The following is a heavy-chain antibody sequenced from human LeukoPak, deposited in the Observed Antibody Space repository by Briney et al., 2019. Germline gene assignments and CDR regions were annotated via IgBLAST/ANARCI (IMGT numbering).Heavy chain of an antibody. V-gene: IGHV3-33*01. J-gene: IGHJ4*02. D-gene: IGHD1-1*01. CDR1: GVTFNGPG. CDR3: ARDNWND. Sequence: GRSLRLSCEASGVTFNGPGIHWVRQAPGKGLEWVALIWYDGSSKYYADSVKGRFTISRDNSKNTFFLQMNSLRAEDTAMFYCARDNWNDWGQGTLVTVSS. CDR2: IWYDGSSK.